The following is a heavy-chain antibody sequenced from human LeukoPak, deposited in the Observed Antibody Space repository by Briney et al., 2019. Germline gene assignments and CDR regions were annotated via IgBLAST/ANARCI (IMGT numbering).Heavy chain of an antibody. CDR1: GYTFTGYY. CDR3: ARGDTAEYFQH. Sequence: GASVKVSCKASGYTFTGYYVHWVRQAPGQGLEWMGWINSYSDDTNYEQKFQGRVTMTRDTSISIVYMELSRLRSDDTAVYYCARGDTAEYFQHWGQGTLVTVSS. V-gene: IGHV1-2*02. CDR2: INSYSDDT. J-gene: IGHJ1*01.